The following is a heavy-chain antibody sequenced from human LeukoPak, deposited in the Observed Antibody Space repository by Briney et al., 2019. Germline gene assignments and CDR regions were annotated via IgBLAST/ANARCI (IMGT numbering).Heavy chain of an antibody. CDR3: AREQQWLVPDAFDI. D-gene: IGHD6-19*01. Sequence: SQTLSLTCTVSGGSISSGGYYWNWIRQHPGKGLEWIGYIHYSGSTYYNPSLKSRVTISVDTSKNQFSLKLSSVTAADTAVYYCAREQQWLVPDAFDIWGQGTMVTVSS. CDR1: GGSISSGGYY. V-gene: IGHV4-31*03. J-gene: IGHJ3*02. CDR2: IHYSGST.